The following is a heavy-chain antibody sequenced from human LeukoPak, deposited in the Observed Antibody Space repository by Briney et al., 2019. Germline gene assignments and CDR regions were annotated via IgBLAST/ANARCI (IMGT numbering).Heavy chain of an antibody. CDR1: GYTFTSYY. J-gene: IGHJ4*02. V-gene: IGHV1-46*01. Sequence: GASVKVSCKASGYTFTSYYMHWGRQTPGQGLECMGIINPSGGSTSYEQKFQGRVTMTRDMSTSTVYMELSSLRCEDTAVYYCARDQSYYDFWSGYYDYWGQGNLVTVSS. CDR2: INPSGGST. CDR3: ARDQSYYDFWSGYYDY. D-gene: IGHD3-3*01.